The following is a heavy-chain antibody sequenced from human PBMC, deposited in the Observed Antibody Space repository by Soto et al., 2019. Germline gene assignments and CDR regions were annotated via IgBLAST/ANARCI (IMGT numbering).Heavy chain of an antibody. Sequence: PGGSLRLSCAASGFAFSGYAMSWVRQAPGKGLEWVSAISGTCGITYYAESVKGRFTISRDNSNNLMYLQMNSLRAEDTAVYYCANFVWLPGSYFDYWGQGTLVTVSS. V-gene: IGHV3-23*01. D-gene: IGHD3-10*01. CDR1: GFAFSGYA. CDR3: ANFVWLPGSYFDY. J-gene: IGHJ4*02. CDR2: ISGTCGIT.